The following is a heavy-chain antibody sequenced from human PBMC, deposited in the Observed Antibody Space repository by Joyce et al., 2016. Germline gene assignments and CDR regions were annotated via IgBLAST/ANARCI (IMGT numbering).Heavy chain of an antibody. Sequence: QVQLVQSGAEVKKPGASVKVSCKASGYIFTGYYIHWVRQAPGQGLEWMGWINPNGGGKSYVQKFQGRVTMTRDTSISTAYMELSRLTSDDTAVYYGASQGLMVYASDAFDVWGQGTMVIVSS. D-gene: IGHD2-8*01. CDR2: INPNGGGK. J-gene: IGHJ3*01. V-gene: IGHV1-2*02. CDR1: GYIFTGYY. CDR3: ASQGLMVYASDAFDV.